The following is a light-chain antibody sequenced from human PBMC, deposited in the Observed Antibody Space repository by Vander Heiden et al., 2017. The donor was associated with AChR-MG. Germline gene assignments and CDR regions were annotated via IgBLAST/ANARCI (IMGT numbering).Light chain of an antibody. V-gene: IGLV2-8*01. J-gene: IGLJ2*01. CDR1: SSDLGRFNY. Sequence: QSALNQPLSASGSPGQSVTISCTGTSSDLGRFNYVSWYQQYPGKAPKLIIFEVTNRPSGVPDRFSGSKSGNTASLTVSGLQADDEAHYYCCSYAGNNTFEFGGGTKLTVL. CDR3: CSYAGNNTFE. CDR2: EVT.